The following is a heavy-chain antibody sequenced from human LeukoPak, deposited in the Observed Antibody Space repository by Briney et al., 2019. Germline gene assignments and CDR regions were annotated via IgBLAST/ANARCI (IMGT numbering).Heavy chain of an antibody. CDR1: AYTFTSYQ. D-gene: IGHD6-13*01. Sequence: ASVKVSCKASAYTFTSYQMHWVRQAPGQGLEWMGVINPSAGTTNYAQRFRGRLTVSMDTSTSTVYMELRSLRSEDTAAYYCAKDTSTWALDHWGQGTLVTVSS. CDR3: AKDTSTWALDH. V-gene: IGHV1-46*01. J-gene: IGHJ4*02. CDR2: INPSAGTT.